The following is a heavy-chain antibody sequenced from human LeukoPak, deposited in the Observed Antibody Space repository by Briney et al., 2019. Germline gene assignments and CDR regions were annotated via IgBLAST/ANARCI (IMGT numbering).Heavy chain of an antibody. D-gene: IGHD3-3*01. J-gene: IGHJ4*02. CDR3: ASRTYYDFWSGYSPFDY. Sequence: GGSLRLSCAASGFTFSSYWMSWVRQAPGKGPEWVANIKQDGSEKYYVDSVKGRFTISRDNAKNSLYLQMNSLRAEDTAVYYCASRTYYDFWSGYSPFDYWGQGTLVTVSS. CDR1: GFTFSSYW. V-gene: IGHV3-7*01. CDR2: IKQDGSEK.